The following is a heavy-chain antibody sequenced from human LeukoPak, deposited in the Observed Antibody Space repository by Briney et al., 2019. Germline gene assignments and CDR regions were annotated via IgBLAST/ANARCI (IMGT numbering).Heavy chain of an antibody. D-gene: IGHD3-22*01. V-gene: IGHV3-23*01. CDR2: ISGSGVVT. Sequence: GGSPRLSCAPSGFIFSNYAMGWVRQGPGEGLEWVSAISGSGVVTRYADSVKGRFSVSRDNSRNTLYLEMDNLRGEDTATYYCTKGSGWLLIDYWGQGTPVTVSS. CDR1: GFIFSNYA. CDR3: TKGSGWLLIDY. J-gene: IGHJ4*02.